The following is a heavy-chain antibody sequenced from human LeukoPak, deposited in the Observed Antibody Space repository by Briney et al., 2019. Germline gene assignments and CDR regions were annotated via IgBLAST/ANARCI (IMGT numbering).Heavy chain of an antibody. CDR3: AREMTMIVAEDAFDI. CDR1: GYTFTSYY. D-gene: IGHD3-22*01. V-gene: IGHV1-46*01. J-gene: IGHJ3*02. Sequence: ASVKVSCKASGYTFTSYYMHWVRQAPGQGLEWMGIINPSGGSTSYAQKFQGRVTMTRDMSTSTVYMELSSLRSEDTAVYYCAREMTMIVAEDAFDIWGQGTMVTVSS. CDR2: INPSGGST.